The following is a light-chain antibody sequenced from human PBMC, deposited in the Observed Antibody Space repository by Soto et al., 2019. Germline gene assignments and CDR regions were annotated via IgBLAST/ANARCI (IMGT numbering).Light chain of an antibody. J-gene: IGKJ4*01. V-gene: IGKV3-11*01. Sequence: PDTLSVSPGEGATLSCRVSQSIRSNLAWYQQRPGQAPRLLIYDASNRATGIPARFSGSGSGTDFTLTISSLEPEDFAVYYCQQRSDWPLTFGGGTKVDIK. CDR3: QQRSDWPLT. CDR1: QSIRSN. CDR2: DAS.